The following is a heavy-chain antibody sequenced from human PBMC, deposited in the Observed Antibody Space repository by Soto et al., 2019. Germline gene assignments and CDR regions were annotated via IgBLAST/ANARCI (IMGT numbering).Heavy chain of an antibody. D-gene: IGHD3-10*01. CDR3: AKGRGFGELLG. V-gene: IGHV3-9*01. Sequence: GGSLRLSCAASGFTFDDYAMHWVRQAPGKGLEWVSGISWNSGSIGYADSVKGRFTISRDNAKNSLYLQMNSLRAEDTALYYCAKGRGFGELLGWGQGTLVTVSS. CDR1: GFTFDDYA. J-gene: IGHJ4*02. CDR2: ISWNSGSI.